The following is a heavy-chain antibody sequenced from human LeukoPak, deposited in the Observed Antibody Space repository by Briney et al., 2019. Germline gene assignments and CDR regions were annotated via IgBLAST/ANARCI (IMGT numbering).Heavy chain of an antibody. Sequence: SETLSLTCAVYGGSFSGYYWSWIRQPPGKGLEWIGEFSHMGSTNYNPSLKSRVTISVDTSKNQSSLKLSSVTAADTAVYYCARRPPVVVVPAAIRPGWFDPWGQGTLVTVSS. CDR3: ARRPPVVVVPAAIRPGWFDP. CDR1: GGSFSGYY. V-gene: IGHV4-34*01. CDR2: FSHMGST. J-gene: IGHJ5*02. D-gene: IGHD2-2*02.